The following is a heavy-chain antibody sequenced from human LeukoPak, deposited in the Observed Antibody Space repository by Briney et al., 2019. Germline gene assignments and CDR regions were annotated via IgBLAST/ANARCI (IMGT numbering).Heavy chain of an antibody. V-gene: IGHV3-74*01. CDR1: GFTFSSYW. Sequence: GGSLRLSCAASGFTFSSYWMHWVRQAPGKGLVWVSRINSDGSSTSYADSVKGRFTISRDNAKNTLYLQMNSLRAEDTAVHYCARPSIAAAGTDFDYWGQGTLVTVSS. CDR2: INSDGSST. J-gene: IGHJ4*02. CDR3: ARPSIAAAGTDFDY. D-gene: IGHD6-13*01.